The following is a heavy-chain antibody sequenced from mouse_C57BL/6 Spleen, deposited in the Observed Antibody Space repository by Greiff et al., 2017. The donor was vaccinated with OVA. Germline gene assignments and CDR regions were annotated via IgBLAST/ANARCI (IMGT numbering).Heavy chain of an antibody. CDR1: GFNIKDYY. D-gene: IGHD2-9*01. V-gene: IGHV14-2*01. CDR2: IDPEDGET. J-gene: IGHJ3*01. CDR3: APTMVTTNWFAY. Sequence: VQLQQSGAELVKPGASVKLSCTASGFNIKDYYMHWVKQRTEQGLEWIGRIDPEDGETKYAPKFPGQATITADTSSNTAYLQLSSLTSEDTAVYYCAPTMVTTNWFAYWGQGTLVTVSA.